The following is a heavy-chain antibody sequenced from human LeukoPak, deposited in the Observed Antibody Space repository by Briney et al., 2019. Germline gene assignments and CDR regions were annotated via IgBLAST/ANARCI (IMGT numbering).Heavy chain of an antibody. CDR2: IYYSGST. V-gene: IGHV4-59*01. Sequence: SETLSLTCTVSGGSISSYYWSWIRQPPGKGLEWIGYIYYSGSTNYNPSLKSRVTISVDTSENQFSLKLSSVTAADTAVYYCARDRVYDSSGYSYDAFDIWSQGTMVTVSS. J-gene: IGHJ3*02. CDR1: GGSISSYY. D-gene: IGHD3-22*01. CDR3: ARDRVYDSSGYSYDAFDI.